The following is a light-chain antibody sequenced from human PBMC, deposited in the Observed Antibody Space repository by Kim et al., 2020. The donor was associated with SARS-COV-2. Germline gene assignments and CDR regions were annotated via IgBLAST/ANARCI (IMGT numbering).Light chain of an antibody. J-gene: IGKJ2*01. V-gene: IGKV3-11*01. Sequence: EIVLTQSPATLSLSPGERATLSCKASQSVSSYLAWYQQKPGQAPRLLIYDASNRATGIPARFSGSGSGTDFTLTISNLEPEDFAVYYCQQRSNWLYTFGQGTKLEI. CDR3: QQRSNWLYT. CDR2: DAS. CDR1: QSVSSY.